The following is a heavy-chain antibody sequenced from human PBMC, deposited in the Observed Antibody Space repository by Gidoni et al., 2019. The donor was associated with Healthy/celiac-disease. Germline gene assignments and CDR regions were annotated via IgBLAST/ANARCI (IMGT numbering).Heavy chain of an antibody. CDR2: NYYSGST. CDR1: GGSIRSGDYY. CDR3: ARERVPAAIQDTGNNWFDP. V-gene: IGHV4-30-4*01. D-gene: IGHD2-2*02. Sequence: QVQLQESGPGLVKPSQTLSLTCTVLGGSIRSGDYYWSWIRQPPGKGLEWIEYNYYSGSTYYNPSLKSGVTISVDTYKNEFSLKLSSVTATDTAVYYCARERVPAAIQDTGNNWFDPWGQGTLVTVSS. J-gene: IGHJ5*02.